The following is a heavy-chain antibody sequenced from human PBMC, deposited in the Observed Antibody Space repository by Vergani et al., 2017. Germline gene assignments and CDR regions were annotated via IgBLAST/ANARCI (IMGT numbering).Heavy chain of an antibody. V-gene: IGHV3-33*08. CDR1: GITFKNAW. D-gene: IGHD3-22*01. J-gene: IGHJ4*02. CDR2: IWHDGSNE. CDR3: AGPQGTSAYYYGGFDY. Sequence: VQVVESGGGLIKPGGSLRLSCVVSGITFKNAWINWVRQAPGKGLEWVAGIWHDGSNEKYVDSVQGRFTISRDNSKNTLSLQMNSLTAEDTAIYYCAGPQGTSAYYYGGFDYWGQGILVTVSS.